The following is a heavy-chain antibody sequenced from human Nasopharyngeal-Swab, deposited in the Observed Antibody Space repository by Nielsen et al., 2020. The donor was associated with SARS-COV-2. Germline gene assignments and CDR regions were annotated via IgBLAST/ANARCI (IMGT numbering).Heavy chain of an antibody. CDR2: LYHSGST. V-gene: IGHV4-30-2*01. D-gene: IGHD3-3*01. J-gene: IGHJ3*02. Sequence: SETLSLTCAVSGGSISSGGYSWSWIRQPPGKGLEWIGYLYHSGSTYYNPSLKSRVTISVDRSKNQFSLQLSSVTAADTAVYYCARGLGRTIFGVVIMGAFDIWGQGTMVTVSS. CDR1: GGSISSGGYS. CDR3: ARGLGRTIFGVVIMGAFDI.